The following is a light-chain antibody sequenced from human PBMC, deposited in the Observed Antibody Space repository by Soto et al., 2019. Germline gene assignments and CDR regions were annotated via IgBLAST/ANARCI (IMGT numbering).Light chain of an antibody. CDR1: QSISNY. Sequence: DIQMTQSPSSLSASVGDRATITCRASQSISNYLHWYHQRPGKAPKLLIYGASTLQIGVPSRFSGSGSGTDFTLTISSLQPDDLGTYYCQQSLSSPEITFGQGTRLEIK. V-gene: IGKV1-39*01. CDR2: GAS. CDR3: QQSLSSPEIT. J-gene: IGKJ5*01.